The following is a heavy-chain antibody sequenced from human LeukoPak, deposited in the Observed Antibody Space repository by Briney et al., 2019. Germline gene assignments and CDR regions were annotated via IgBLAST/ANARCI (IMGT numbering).Heavy chain of an antibody. Sequence: ASVEVSCKASGYTFTSYAMHWVRQAPGQRLEWMGWINAGNGNTKYSQKFQGRVTITADESTSTAYMELSSLRSEDTAVYYCARVSSSSSRWFDPWGQGTLVTVSS. D-gene: IGHD6-13*01. V-gene: IGHV1-3*01. J-gene: IGHJ5*02. CDR3: ARVSSSSSRWFDP. CDR1: GYTFTSYA. CDR2: INAGNGNT.